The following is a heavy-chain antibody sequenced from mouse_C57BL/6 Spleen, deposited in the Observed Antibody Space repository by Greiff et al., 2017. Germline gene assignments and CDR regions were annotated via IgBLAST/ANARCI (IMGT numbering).Heavy chain of an antibody. D-gene: IGHD1-1*01. CDR1: GFTFSDYG. CDR3: ARAPDYYGSSYNFDY. J-gene: IGHJ2*01. Sequence: EVHLVESGGGLVKPGGSLKLSCAASGFTFSDYGMHWVRQAPEKGLEWVAYISSGSSTIYYADTVKGRFTISRDNAKNTLFLQMTSLRSEDTAMYYCARAPDYYGSSYNFDYWGQGTTLTVSS. V-gene: IGHV5-17*01. CDR2: ISSGSSTI.